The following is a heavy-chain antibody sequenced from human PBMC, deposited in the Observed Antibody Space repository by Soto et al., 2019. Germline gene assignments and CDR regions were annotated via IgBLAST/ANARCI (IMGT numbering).Heavy chain of an antibody. CDR3: ARWGTTGGFDL. CDR1: GFRFKSFV. CDR2: TSYDGNNT. J-gene: IGHJ4*02. D-gene: IGHD3-16*01. Sequence: QVQLVESGGGVVQPGTSLRLSCAASGFRFKSFVMHWVRQAPGKGLEWVAFTSYDGNNTDYGDSVKGRFTVSRDNSQNTLHLQMDFLRPDDTALYYCARWGTTGGFDLWGQGTLVSVSS. V-gene: IGHV3-30*19.